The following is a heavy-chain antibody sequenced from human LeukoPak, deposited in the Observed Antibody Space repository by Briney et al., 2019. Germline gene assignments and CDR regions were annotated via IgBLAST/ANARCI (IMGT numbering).Heavy chain of an antibody. V-gene: IGHV7-4-1*02. Sequence: ASVKVSCKASGYTFTSYAMNWVRQAPGQGLEWMGWINTNTGNPTYAQGFTGRFVFSLDTSVSTAYLQISSLKAEDTAVYYCARGGYCSGGSCLYNWLDPWGQGTLVTVSS. J-gene: IGHJ5*02. D-gene: IGHD2-15*01. CDR2: INTNTGNP. CDR3: ARGGYCSGGSCLYNWLDP. CDR1: GYTFTSYA.